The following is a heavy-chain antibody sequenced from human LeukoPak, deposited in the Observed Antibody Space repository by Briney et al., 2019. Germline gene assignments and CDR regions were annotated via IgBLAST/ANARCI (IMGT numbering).Heavy chain of an antibody. Sequence: ASVKVSCKASGYIFADYYIHWVRQAPGQGLEWMGWIKPNSGGTRSAQKFQGRVTMTRDTSITTAYLQWSSLKASDTAMYYCARTKSGSYRSDLSIWGQGTLVTVSS. D-gene: IGHD3-16*02. CDR2: IKPNSGGT. V-gene: IGHV1-2*02. CDR1: GYIFADYY. J-gene: IGHJ4*02. CDR3: ARTKSGSYRSDLSI.